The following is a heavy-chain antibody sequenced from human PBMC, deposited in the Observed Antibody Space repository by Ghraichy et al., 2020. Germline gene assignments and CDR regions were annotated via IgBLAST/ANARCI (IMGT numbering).Heavy chain of an antibody. J-gene: IGHJ4*01. Sequence: GESLNISCAASGFIFSNYWMDWVRQAPGKGLVWVSRIQSDGTYRDYADSVKGRFTISRDNAKNTLYLQMNSLRVEDTAVYYCARDTNEAGQTFDLWCQGTLVTVSS. V-gene: IGHV3-74*01. CDR3: ARDTNEAGQTFDL. CDR2: IQSDGTYR. CDR1: GFIFSNYW. D-gene: IGHD6-19*01.